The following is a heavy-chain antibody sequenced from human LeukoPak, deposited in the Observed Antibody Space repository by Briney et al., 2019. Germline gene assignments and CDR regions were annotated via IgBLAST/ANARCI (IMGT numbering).Heavy chain of an antibody. CDR2: LNPNSGGT. CDR1: GYTFTGYY. V-gene: IGHV1-2*02. CDR3: GRGGSGSLEYFHH. J-gene: IGHJ1*01. D-gene: IGHD2-15*01. Sequence: SVKVSCKASGYTFTGYYMHWVRQAPGQGLEWMGWLNPNSGGTNYAQNFQGRGTMTGDTSINTASMELSRLRSDDTAVYYCGRGGSGSLEYFHHWGQGTLVTVSS.